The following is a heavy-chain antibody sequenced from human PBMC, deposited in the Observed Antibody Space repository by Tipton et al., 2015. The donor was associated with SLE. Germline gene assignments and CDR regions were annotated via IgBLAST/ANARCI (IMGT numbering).Heavy chain of an antibody. J-gene: IGHJ2*01. CDR3: ASAHPSYWYFDL. Sequence: TLSLTCTVSGGSISSYYWSWFRQPPGKGLEWIGYIYYSGSTNYNPSLKSRVTISVDTSKNQFSLKLSSVTAADTAVYYCASAHPSYWYFDLWGRGTLVTVSS. CDR2: IYYSGST. V-gene: IGHV4-59*07. CDR1: GGSISSYY.